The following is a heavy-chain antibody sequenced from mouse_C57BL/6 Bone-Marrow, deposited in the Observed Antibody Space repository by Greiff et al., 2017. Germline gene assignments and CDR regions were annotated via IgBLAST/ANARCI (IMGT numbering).Heavy chain of an antibody. V-gene: IGHV7-1*01. J-gene: IGHJ2*01. CDR3: ARDATTGDFDY. CDR1: GFTFSDFY. CDR2: SRNKANDYTT. Sequence: EVKLVDSGGGLVQSGRSLRLSCATSGFTFSDFYMEWVRQAPGKGLEWIAASRNKANDYTTEYSASVKGRFIVSRDTSQSILYLQMNALRAEDTAIYYCARDATTGDFDYWGQGTTLTVSS.